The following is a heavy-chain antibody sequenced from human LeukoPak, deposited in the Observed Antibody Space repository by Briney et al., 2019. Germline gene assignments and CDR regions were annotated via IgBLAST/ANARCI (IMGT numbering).Heavy chain of an antibody. CDR1: GFTFSSYW. CDR2: IKHDGSDK. V-gene: IGHV3-7*04. J-gene: IGHJ4*02. D-gene: IGHD6-19*01. Sequence: PGGSLRLSCAASGFTFSSYWMSWVRQAPGKGLEWVANIKHDGSDKNYVGSVKGRFTISRDNAKNSVYLQMNSLRAEDTAVYYCARDIAMAGDDYWGQGTLVTVSS. CDR3: ARDIAMAGDDY.